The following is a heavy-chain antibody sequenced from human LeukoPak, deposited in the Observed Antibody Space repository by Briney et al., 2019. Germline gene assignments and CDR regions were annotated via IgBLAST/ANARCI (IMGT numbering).Heavy chain of an antibody. Sequence: GGSLRLSCAASGFTFSSYAISWVRQAPGKGLEWVSVISGSGASTYYADSVKGRFTISRDNSKNTLFLQMNSLRAEDTALYYCAKDQDLWSPEHFDSWGQGTLVTVSS. V-gene: IGHV3-23*01. CDR1: GFTFSSYA. J-gene: IGHJ4*02. CDR3: AKDQDLWSPEHFDS. D-gene: IGHD2-8*01. CDR2: ISGSGAST.